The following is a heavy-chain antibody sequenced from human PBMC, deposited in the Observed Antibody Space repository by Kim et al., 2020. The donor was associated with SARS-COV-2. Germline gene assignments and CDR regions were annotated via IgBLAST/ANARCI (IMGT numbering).Heavy chain of an antibody. Sequence: SETLSLTCTVSGYSISSGYYWGWIRQPPGKGLEWIGSIYHSGSTYYNPSLKSRVTISVDTSKNQFSLKLSSVTAADTAVYYCARAGYYYGSGSYYNGLYYGMGVVGPGTTVTVSS. V-gene: IGHV4-38-2*02. CDR3: ARAGYYYGSGSYYNGLYYGMGV. CDR1: GYSISSGYY. D-gene: IGHD3-10*01. J-gene: IGHJ6*02. CDR2: IYHSGST.